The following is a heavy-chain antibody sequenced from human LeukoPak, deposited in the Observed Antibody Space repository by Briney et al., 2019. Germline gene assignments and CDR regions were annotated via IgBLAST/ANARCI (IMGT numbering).Heavy chain of an antibody. D-gene: IGHD3-22*01. CDR3: ARETARYYYDSSGYPDY. CDR1: GFTFSSYW. CDR2: INQDGSVK. J-gene: IGHJ4*02. V-gene: IGHV3-7*03. Sequence: GGSLRLSCAASGFTFSSYWMTWVRQAPGKGLEWVANINQDGSVKYYVYSVKGRFTISRDNAKNSLYLQMNSLRAEDTALYYCARETARYYYDSSGYPDYWGQGTLVTVSS.